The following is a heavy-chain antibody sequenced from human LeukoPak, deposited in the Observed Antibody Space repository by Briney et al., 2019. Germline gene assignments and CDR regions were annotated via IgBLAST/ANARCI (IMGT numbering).Heavy chain of an antibody. CDR3: ARGSTEAGTHWIDP. CDR1: GYTFTRDY. CDR2: INPSGRST. D-gene: IGHD2-2*01. V-gene: IGHV1-46*01. J-gene: IGHJ5*02. Sequence: ASVNVSCKASGYTFTRDYMHWVRQAPGQGLEWMGIINPSGRSTSYAQKFQGRVIMTRDTSTTTVYMELSSLRSDDTAVYYCARGSTEAGTHWIDPWGQGTLVTVSS.